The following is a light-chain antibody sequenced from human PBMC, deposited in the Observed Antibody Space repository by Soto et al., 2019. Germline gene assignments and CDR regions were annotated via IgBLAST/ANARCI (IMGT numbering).Light chain of an antibody. J-gene: IGKJ5*01. CDR2: DAS. CDR3: QQRSNWPPG. CDR1: QSVSSY. Sequence: EIVLTQSQATLSFSPGERATLSCRASQSVSSYLAWYQQKPGQAPRLLIYDASNRATGIPARFSGSGSGTDFTLTISSLEPEDFAVYYCQQRSNWPPGFGQGTRLEIK. V-gene: IGKV3-11*01.